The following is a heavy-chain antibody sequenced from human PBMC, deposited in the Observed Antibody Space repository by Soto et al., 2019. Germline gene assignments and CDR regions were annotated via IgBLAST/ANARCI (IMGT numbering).Heavy chain of an antibody. CDR1: GYTFTGYY. J-gene: IGHJ3*02. CDR3: ARVRAYSSDSDAFDI. D-gene: IGHD6-25*01. CDR2: INPNSGGT. Sequence: ASVKVSCKASGYTFTGYYMHWVRQAPGQGLEWMGWINPNSGGTNYAQKFQGWVTMTRDTSISTAYMELSRLRSDDTAVYYCARVRAYSSDSDAFDIWGQGTMVTVSS. V-gene: IGHV1-2*04.